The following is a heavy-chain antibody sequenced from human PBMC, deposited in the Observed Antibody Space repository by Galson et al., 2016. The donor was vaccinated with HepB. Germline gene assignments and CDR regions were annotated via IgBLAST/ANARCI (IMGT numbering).Heavy chain of an antibody. CDR2: LSVSGSTT. D-gene: IGHD3-10*01. V-gene: IGHV3-23*01. J-gene: IGHJ3*01. Sequence: SLRLSCAASGFIFSSYDMSWVRQAPGKGLEWVSALSVSGSTTYYSDSVKGRFTISRDNSKNTLFLEMNSLRAEDTALYYCAKYHPWFGEVDVFDVWGKGTMVFVSS. CDR3: AKYHPWFGEVDVFDV. CDR1: GFIFSSYD.